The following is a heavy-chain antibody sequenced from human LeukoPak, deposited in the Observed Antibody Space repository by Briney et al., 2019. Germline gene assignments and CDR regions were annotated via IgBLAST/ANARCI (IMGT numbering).Heavy chain of an antibody. D-gene: IGHD6-13*01. J-gene: IGHJ5*02. Sequence: ASVKVSCKASGYTFTSYGIRWVRQAPGQGPEWMGWISAYNGNTNYAQKLQGRVTMTTDTSTSTAYMELRSLRSDDTAVYYCAVNIAAAGDNWFDPWGQGTLVTVSS. CDR2: ISAYNGNT. CDR1: GYTFTSYG. V-gene: IGHV1-18*04. CDR3: AVNIAAAGDNWFDP.